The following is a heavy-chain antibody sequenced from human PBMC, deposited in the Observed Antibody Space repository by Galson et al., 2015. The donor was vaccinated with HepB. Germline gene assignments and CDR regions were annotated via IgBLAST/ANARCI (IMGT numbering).Heavy chain of an antibody. Sequence: SLRLSCAASGFTFSSYWMSWVRQAPGNGLEWVANIKQDGSEKYYADSVKGRFTISRDNAKNSLYLQMNSLRAEDTAVYYCARDTNWNSAYYFDYWGQGTLVTVSS. CDR2: IKQDGSEK. CDR1: GFTFSSYW. J-gene: IGHJ4*02. V-gene: IGHV3-7*03. CDR3: ARDTNWNSAYYFDY. D-gene: IGHD1-1*01.